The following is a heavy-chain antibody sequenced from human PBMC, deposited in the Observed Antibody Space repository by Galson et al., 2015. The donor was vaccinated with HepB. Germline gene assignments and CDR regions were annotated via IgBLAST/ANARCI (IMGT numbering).Heavy chain of an antibody. CDR2: IRSKASNYAT. CDR1: GFTFSGSA. J-gene: IGHJ4*02. Sequence: SLRLSCAASGFTFSGSAIHWVRQTSGKGLEWVGRIRSKASNYATAYTASLKGRFTISRDDSKNTAYLHMGSLRTEDTAVYYCTSLADLSGYSSSWGQGTLVTVSS. D-gene: IGHD6-13*01. V-gene: IGHV3-73*01. CDR3: TSLADLSGYSSS.